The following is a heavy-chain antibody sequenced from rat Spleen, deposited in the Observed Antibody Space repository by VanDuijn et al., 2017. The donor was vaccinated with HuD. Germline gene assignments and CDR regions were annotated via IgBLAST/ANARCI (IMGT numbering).Heavy chain of an antibody. J-gene: IGHJ3*01. D-gene: IGHD1-4*01. CDR2: ISAGGGTT. V-gene: IGHV5-25*01. CDR1: GFTFSSFA. CDR3: ATAGSRVSRFAY. Sequence: EVQLVESGGGLVQPGRSLKLSCVASGFTFSSFAMASVRQAPTKGLEWVASISAGGGTTYYRDSVKGRFTIFRDMAKSTLYLQMDSLRSEDTATYYCATAGSRVSRFAYWGQGTLVTVSS.